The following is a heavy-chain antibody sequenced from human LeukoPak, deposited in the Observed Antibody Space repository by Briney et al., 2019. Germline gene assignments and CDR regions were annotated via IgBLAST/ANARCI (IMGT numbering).Heavy chain of an antibody. Sequence: ASVKVSCKAFGFSFTSFGFNWLRQAPGQGLEWMGWISGYNGDTNYAQKFRATVAMTTDPSTSTVYMELRSLRSDDTAVYYCARSTWEGAARPYSFDTWGQGTLVTVSS. D-gene: IGHD1-26*01. J-gene: IGHJ4*02. CDR1: GFSFTSFG. V-gene: IGHV1-18*01. CDR3: ARSTWEGAARPYSFDT. CDR2: ISGYNGDT.